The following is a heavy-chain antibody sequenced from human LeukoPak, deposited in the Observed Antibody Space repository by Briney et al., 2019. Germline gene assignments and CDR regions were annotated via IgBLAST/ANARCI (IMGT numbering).Heavy chain of an antibody. J-gene: IGHJ4*02. Sequence: PGGSLRLSCVDSGFTFTNAWMSWVRQAPGKGLEWIGRIKSKTDGETTDYAEPVRGRFTISRDDSKSAVYLQMNSLRAEDTAVYYCAKLTTSWGQGTLVTVSS. D-gene: IGHD4-11*01. CDR2: IKSKTDGETT. CDR1: GFTFTNAW. V-gene: IGHV3-15*01. CDR3: AKLTTS.